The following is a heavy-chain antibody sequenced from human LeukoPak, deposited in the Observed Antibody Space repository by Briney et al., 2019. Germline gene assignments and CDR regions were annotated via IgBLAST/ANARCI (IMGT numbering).Heavy chain of an antibody. CDR3: ARANSGWFVPLDY. J-gene: IGHJ4*02. Sequence: GSPVKVSCKASGGTFSSYAISWVRQAPGQGLEWMGGIIPIFGTANYAQKFQGRVTITADKSTSTAYMELSSLRSENTAVYYCARANSGWFVPLDYWGQGTLVTVSS. D-gene: IGHD6-19*01. CDR2: IIPIFGTA. V-gene: IGHV1-69*06. CDR1: GGTFSSYA.